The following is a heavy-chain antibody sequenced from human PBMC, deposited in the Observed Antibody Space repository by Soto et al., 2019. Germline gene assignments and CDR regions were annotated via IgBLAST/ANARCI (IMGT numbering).Heavy chain of an antibody. D-gene: IGHD3-3*01. J-gene: IGHJ1*01. CDR2: ISSSGSDS. V-gene: IGHV3-11*06. CDR3: VRVRRFFDSLA. CDR1: GFIFGDYY. Sequence: GGSLRLSCVASGFIFGDYYMNWIRQSPGKGLEWLSYISSSGSDSKSSDSLKGRFSISRDNDKNSVYLQMNRLSAEDTAVYYCVRVRRFFDSLAWGQGTLVTVSS.